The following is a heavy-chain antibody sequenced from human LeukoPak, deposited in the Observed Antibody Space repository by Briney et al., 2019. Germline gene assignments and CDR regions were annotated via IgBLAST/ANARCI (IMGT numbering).Heavy chain of an antibody. Sequence: PGGSLRLSCAASGFTFSSYAMSWVRQAPGKGLEWVSAISDSGGSTYYADSVKGRFTISRDNSKNTLYLQMSSLRAEDTAVYYCASCGGDCYSADYWGQGTLVTVSS. CDR3: ASCGGDCYSADY. V-gene: IGHV3-23*01. CDR2: ISDSGGST. CDR1: GFTFSSYA. J-gene: IGHJ4*02. D-gene: IGHD2-21*02.